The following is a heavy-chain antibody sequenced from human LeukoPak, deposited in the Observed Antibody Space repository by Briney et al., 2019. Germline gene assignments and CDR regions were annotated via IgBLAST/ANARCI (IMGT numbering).Heavy chain of an antibody. CDR1: GFTFSDYY. V-gene: IGHV3-11*04. J-gene: IGHJ4*02. Sequence: GGSLRLSCAASGFTFSDYYMSWIRQAPGKGLEWVSNISSSGSAIYYADSIKGRFTISRDNAKNSLYLQMNSLGAEDTAVYYCARGWGSSWNRHFDYWGQGTLVTVSS. D-gene: IGHD6-13*01. CDR2: ISSSGSAI. CDR3: ARGWGSSWNRHFDY.